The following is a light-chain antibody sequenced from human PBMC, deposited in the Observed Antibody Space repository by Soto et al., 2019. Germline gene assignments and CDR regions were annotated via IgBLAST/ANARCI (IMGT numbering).Light chain of an antibody. Sequence: QSALTQPASVSGSPGQSITISCTGTSSDVGSYNPVSWYQQHPGKAPKLMIYEVSKRPSGVSNRFSGSKSGNTASLTISGLQAEDEADYYCQSYDSSLSGYVFGTGTKVTVL. CDR3: QSYDSSLSGYV. V-gene: IGLV2-23*02. J-gene: IGLJ1*01. CDR2: EVS. CDR1: SSDVGSYNP.